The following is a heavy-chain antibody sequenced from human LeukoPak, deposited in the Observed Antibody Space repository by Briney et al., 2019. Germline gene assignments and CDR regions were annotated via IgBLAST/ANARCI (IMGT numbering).Heavy chain of an antibody. CDR1: GFTFSDYY. CDR3: ARDLRVPAADYYYYYMDV. D-gene: IGHD2-2*01. Sequence: GGSLRLSCAASGFTFSDYYMSWIRQAPGKGLEWVSYISSSGSTIYYADSVKGRFTISRDNAKNSLYLQMNSLRAEDTAVSYCARDLRVPAADYYYYYMDVWGKGTTVTISS. CDR2: ISSSGSTI. J-gene: IGHJ6*03. V-gene: IGHV3-11*01.